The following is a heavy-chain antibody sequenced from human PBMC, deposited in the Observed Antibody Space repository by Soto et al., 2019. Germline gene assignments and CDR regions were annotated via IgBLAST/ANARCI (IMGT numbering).Heavy chain of an antibody. V-gene: IGHV1-2*04. CDR1: GYTFTGYY. Sequence: ASVKVSCKGSGYTFTGYYMHWVRQAPGQGLEWMGWINPNSGGTNYAQKFQGWVTMTRDTSISTAYMELSRLRSDDTAVYYCARDGGIAARFPPYYYYGMDVWGQGTTVTVSS. J-gene: IGHJ6*02. CDR2: INPNSGGT. CDR3: ARDGGIAARFPPYYYYGMDV. D-gene: IGHD6-6*01.